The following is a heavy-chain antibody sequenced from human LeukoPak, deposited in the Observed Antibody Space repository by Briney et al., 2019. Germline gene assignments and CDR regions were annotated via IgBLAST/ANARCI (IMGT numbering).Heavy chain of an antibody. V-gene: IGHV3-15*01. CDR1: GFTFSNAW. CDR2: IKSKTDGGTT. J-gene: IGHJ4*02. Sequence: GGSLRLSCAASGFTFSNAWMSWVRQAPGKGLEWVGRIKSKTDGGTTDYAAPVNGRFTISRDDSKNTLYLQMNSLRAEDTSVYYCANDYGVPSPDLRNFDYWGQGILVTVSS. D-gene: IGHD4-17*01. CDR3: ANDYGVPSPDLRNFDY.